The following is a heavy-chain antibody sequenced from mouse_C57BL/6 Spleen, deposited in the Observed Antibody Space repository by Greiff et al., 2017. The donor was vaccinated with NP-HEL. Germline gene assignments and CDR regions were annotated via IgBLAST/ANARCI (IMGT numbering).Heavy chain of an antibody. CDR3: TRSGYDEGYFDV. CDR2: ISSGGDYI. Sequence: EVKLVESGEGLVKPGGSLKLSCAASGFTFSSYAMSWVRQTPEKRLEWVAYISSGGDYIYYADTVKGRFTISRDNARNTLYLQMSSLKSEDTAMYYCTRSGYDEGYFDVWGTGTTVAVSS. CDR1: GFTFSSYA. J-gene: IGHJ1*03. V-gene: IGHV5-9-1*02. D-gene: IGHD2-2*01.